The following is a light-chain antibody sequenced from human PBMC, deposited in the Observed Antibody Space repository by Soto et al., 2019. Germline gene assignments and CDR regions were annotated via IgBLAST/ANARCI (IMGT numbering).Light chain of an antibody. V-gene: IGKV3-20*01. J-gene: IGKJ1*01. CDR1: QSVSSRS. CDR2: GAS. Sequence: ILLTPSPCTLALSPGERATLSCRASQSVSSRSLAWYQQKPGQAPRPLIYGASSRATGIPERFSGSGSGPDFTLTISRLEPEDFEVYYCQQYVSYPLTFGQGTKVDIK. CDR3: QQYVSYPLT.